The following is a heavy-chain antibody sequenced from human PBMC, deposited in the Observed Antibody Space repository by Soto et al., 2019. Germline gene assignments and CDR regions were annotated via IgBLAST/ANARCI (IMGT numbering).Heavy chain of an antibody. V-gene: IGHV1-18*01. Sequence: QVQLVQSGAEVKKPGASVKVSCKASGYTFTSYGISWVRQAPGQGLEWMGWISAYNGNTNYAQKLQGRVTMTTDTSTRTGYRKLRSLRSDDTAVYYCAIARSTVDRLNWGQGTLVTVSS. CDR3: AIARSTVDRLN. J-gene: IGHJ4*02. D-gene: IGHD1-26*01. CDR1: GYTFTSYG. CDR2: ISAYNGNT.